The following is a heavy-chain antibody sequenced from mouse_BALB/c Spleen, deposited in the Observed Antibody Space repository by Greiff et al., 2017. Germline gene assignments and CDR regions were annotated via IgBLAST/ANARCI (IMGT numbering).Heavy chain of an antibody. D-gene: IGHD3-3*01. CDR2: ISYSGST. V-gene: IGHV3-8*02. J-gene: IGHJ4*01. CDR3: ARYPLRRGDAMDY. Sequence: VQLKESGPSLVKPSQTLSLTCSVTGDSITSCYWNWIRKFPGNKLEYMGYISYSGSTYYNPSLKSRISITRDTSKNQYYLKLNSVTTEDTATYYCARYPLRRGDAMDYWGQGTSVTVSS. CDR1: GDSITSCY.